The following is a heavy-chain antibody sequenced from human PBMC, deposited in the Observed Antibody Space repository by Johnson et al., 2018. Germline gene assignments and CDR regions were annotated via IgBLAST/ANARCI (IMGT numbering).Heavy chain of an antibody. V-gene: IGHV3-30*18. CDR3: PKEKKPIGLGSSSSNY. CDR1: GFTFSNYA. Sequence: QVQLVQSGGGLVQPGRSLRLSCAASGFTFSNYAIHWVRQAPGKGLEWVALISYDGSNKYYADSVKVRFTISRDNSTNTLYLQMNSLTPEETALYYCPKEKKPIGLGSSSSNYWGQGTLVTVSS. CDR2: ISYDGSNK. J-gene: IGHJ4*02. D-gene: IGHD6-6*01.